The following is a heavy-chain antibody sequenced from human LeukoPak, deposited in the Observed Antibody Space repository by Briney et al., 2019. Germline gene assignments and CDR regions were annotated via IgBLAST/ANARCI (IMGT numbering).Heavy chain of an antibody. V-gene: IGHV3-23*01. CDR3: AKDGPSGGSSIYYFDY. Sequence: GGSLRLSCAAAGFTFSSDAISWVRQAPGRGLGWVSAVIGSGGRTYYEDSVKGRFTISRDNSKNTLYLQMNSLRAEETAVYYCAKDGPSGGSSIYYFDYWGQGTLVTVSS. CDR1: GFTFSSDA. CDR2: VIGSGGRT. J-gene: IGHJ4*02. D-gene: IGHD2-15*01.